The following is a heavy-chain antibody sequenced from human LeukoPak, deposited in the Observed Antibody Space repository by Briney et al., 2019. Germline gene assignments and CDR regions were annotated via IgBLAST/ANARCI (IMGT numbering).Heavy chain of an antibody. CDR2: INHSGST. CDR1: GGSFSGYY. CDR3: ARPRRRFYGSGSYYPDAFDI. V-gene: IGHV4-34*01. J-gene: IGHJ3*02. Sequence: SETLSLTCAVYGGSFSGYYWSWIRQPPGKGLEWIGEINHSGSTNFNPSLKSRVTISVDTSKNQFSLKLSSVTAADTAVYYCARPRRRFYGSGSYYPDAFDIWGQGTMVTVSS. D-gene: IGHD3-10*01.